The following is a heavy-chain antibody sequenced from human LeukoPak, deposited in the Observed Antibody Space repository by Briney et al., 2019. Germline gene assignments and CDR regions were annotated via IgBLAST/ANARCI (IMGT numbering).Heavy chain of an antibody. Sequence: GASVKVSCKASGYTLTSYGISWVRQAPGQGLEWVGWISPNNGNTNYAQNLQGRVTMTTDTSTTTAYMELRSLRSDDTAVYYCARDRVEMVPRDAFDIWGQGTMVTVSP. CDR3: ARDRVEMVPRDAFDI. V-gene: IGHV1-18*01. D-gene: IGHD5-24*01. CDR1: GYTLTSYG. CDR2: ISPNNGNT. J-gene: IGHJ3*02.